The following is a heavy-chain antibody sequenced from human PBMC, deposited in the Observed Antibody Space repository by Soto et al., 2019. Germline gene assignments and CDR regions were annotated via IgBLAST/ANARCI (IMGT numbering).Heavy chain of an antibody. J-gene: IGHJ4*02. D-gene: IGHD6-19*01. CDR3: AREVYSSGWKGIDY. Sequence: GGSLRLSCAASGFTFSTYVIHWVRQAPGKGLEWVAVISYDGSNKYYADSVKGRFTISRDNSKNTLYLQMNSLRAEDTAVYYCAREVYSSGWKGIDYWGQGTLVTVSS. V-gene: IGHV3-30-3*01. CDR2: ISYDGSNK. CDR1: GFTFSTYV.